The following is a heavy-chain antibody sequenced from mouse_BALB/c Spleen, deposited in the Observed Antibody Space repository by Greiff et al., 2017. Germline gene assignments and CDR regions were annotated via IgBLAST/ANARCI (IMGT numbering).Heavy chain of an antibody. CDR3: ARYRYYGSSYYFDY. CDR1: GDSITSGY. CDR2: ISYSGST. Sequence: EVQRVESGPSLVKPSQTLSLTCSVTGDSITSGYWNWIRKFPGNKLEYMGYISYSGSTYYNPSLKSRISITRDTSKNQYYLQLNSVTTEDTATYYCARYRYYGSSYYFDYWGQGTTLTVSS. J-gene: IGHJ2*01. D-gene: IGHD1-1*01. V-gene: IGHV3-8*02.